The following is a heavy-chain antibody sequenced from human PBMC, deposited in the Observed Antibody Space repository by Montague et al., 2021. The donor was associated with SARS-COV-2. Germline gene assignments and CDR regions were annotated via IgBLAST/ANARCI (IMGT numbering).Heavy chain of an antibody. D-gene: IGHD3-10*01. Sequence: SETLSLTCSVSGGSFDRDNFLWGWIRQHPGKRLEWIGVISNGGRTFDNPSLKSRVTISVDTSKNQFSLKLSSVTAADTAVYYCARGTEYGSGIYSHYYYDHWGQGTLVTVSS. CDR1: GGSFDRDNFL. CDR2: ISNGGRT. CDR3: ARGTEYGSGIYSHYYYDH. V-gene: IGHV4-39*07. J-gene: IGHJ4*02.